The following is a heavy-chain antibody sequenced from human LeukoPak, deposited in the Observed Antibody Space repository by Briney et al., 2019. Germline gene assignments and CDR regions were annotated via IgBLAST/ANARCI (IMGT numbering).Heavy chain of an antibody. CDR1: GFTVSSNY. CDR2: IYSGGTT. V-gene: IGHV3-53*01. J-gene: IGHJ3*02. D-gene: IGHD4-17*01. Sequence: PGGSLRLPCAASGFTVSSNYMSWVRQAPGKGLEWVSVIYSGGTTYYADSVKGRFTISRDNSNNTLYLQMNSLRAEDTAVYYCARGPVTKFEIWGQGTILTVSS. CDR3: ARGPVTKFEI.